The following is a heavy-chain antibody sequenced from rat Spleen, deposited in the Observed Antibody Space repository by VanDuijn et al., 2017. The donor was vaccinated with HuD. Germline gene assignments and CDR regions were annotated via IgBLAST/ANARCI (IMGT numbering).Heavy chain of an antibody. D-gene: IGHD1-9*01. CDR1: GFTFSDYG. J-gene: IGHJ2*01. CDR3: ARRHYGYTDYFDY. V-gene: IGHV5-29*01. CDR2: ISYGDSSGHSST. Sequence: EVQLVESGGGLVQPGRSLKLSCAASGFTFSDYGVAWVRQAPTTGLEWVATISYGDSSGHSSTYYRDSVKGRFTISRDKAQSTLRLQMDSLRSEDTATYYCARRHYGYTDYFDYWGQGVMVTVSS.